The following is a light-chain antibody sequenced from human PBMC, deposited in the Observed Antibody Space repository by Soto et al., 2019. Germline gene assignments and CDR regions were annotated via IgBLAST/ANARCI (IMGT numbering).Light chain of an antibody. CDR3: MQGTHWPPT. V-gene: IGKV2-30*01. Sequence: EVVMTQSPLSLPVTLGQPASISFRSSQSLEYSDGNAYLNWFHQRPGQSPRRLIYRASNRDSGVPDRFSGSWSGTDFTLKISRVEAEDVGVYYCMQGTHWPPTFGRGTKVEIK. CDR2: RAS. CDR1: QSLEYSDGNAY. J-gene: IGKJ1*01.